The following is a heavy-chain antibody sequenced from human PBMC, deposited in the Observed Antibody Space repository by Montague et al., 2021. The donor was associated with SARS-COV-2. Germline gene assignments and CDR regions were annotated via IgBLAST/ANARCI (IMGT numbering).Heavy chain of an antibody. J-gene: IGHJ4*02. Sequence: SETLSLTCTVSGGSISSYYWSWIRQPPGKGLEWIGYIYYSGSTNYNPSLKSRVTISVDTSKNQFSLKLTSVTAADTAVYFCARGHLSVSMIVVVFTSASYYFDYWGRGAQVTVSS. CDR2: IYYSGST. D-gene: IGHD3-22*01. V-gene: IGHV4-59*12. CDR1: GGSISSYY. CDR3: ARGHLSVSMIVVVFTSASYYFDY.